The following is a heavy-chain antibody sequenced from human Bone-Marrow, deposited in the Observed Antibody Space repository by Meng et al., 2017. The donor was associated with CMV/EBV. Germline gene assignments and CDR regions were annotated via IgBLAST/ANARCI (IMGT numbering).Heavy chain of an antibody. J-gene: IGHJ6*02. CDR2: IYYSGST. CDR3: ARSITIFGVVRRGNYYGMDV. CDR1: GGSISSSSYY. V-gene: IGHV4-39*07. Sequence: SETLSLTCTVPGGSISSSSYYWGWIRQPPGKGLEWIGSIYYSGSTYYNPSLKSRVTISVDTSKNQFSLKLSSVTAADTAVYYCARSITIFGVVRRGNYYGMDVWGQGTTVTVSS. D-gene: IGHD3-3*01.